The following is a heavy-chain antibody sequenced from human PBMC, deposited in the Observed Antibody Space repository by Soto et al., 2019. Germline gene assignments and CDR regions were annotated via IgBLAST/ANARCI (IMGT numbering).Heavy chain of an antibody. J-gene: IGHJ3*02. V-gene: IGHV3-23*01. CDR2: ISGSGGST. Sequence: EVQLLESGGGLVQPGGSLRLSCAASGFTFSSYAMSWVRQAPGKGLEWVSAISGSGGSTYYADSVKGRFTISRDNSKNTLYLQMNSLRAEDTAVYYCAKAIGGYYDSSGSDAFDIWGQGTMVTVSS. CDR3: AKAIGGYYDSSGSDAFDI. CDR1: GFTFSSYA. D-gene: IGHD3-22*01.